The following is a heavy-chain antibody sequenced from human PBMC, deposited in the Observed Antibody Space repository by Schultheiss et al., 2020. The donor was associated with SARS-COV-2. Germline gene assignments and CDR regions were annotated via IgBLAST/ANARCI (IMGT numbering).Heavy chain of an antibody. CDR3: ARDFVPNDVNWDY. D-gene: IGHD1-1*01. J-gene: IGHJ4*02. V-gene: IGHV3-33*08. CDR2: IWYDGSNK. Sequence: GGSLRLSCAASGFTFSSYGMHWVRQAPGKGLEWVAVIWYDGSNKYYADSVKGRFTTSRDNSKNTLYLQMNSLRAEDTAVYYCARDFVPNDVNWDYWGQGTLVTVSS. CDR1: GFTFSSYG.